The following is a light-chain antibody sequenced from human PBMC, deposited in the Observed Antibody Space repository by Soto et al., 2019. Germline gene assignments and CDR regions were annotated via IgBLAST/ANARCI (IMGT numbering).Light chain of an antibody. V-gene: IGKV3-15*01. CDR2: DTS. J-gene: IGKJ5*01. CDR3: QQYNDWFSIT. Sequence: SPGERAALSCRASQSVSSKLAWYRQRPGQAPRLVIYDTSTRATGVPARFSGSGSGTEFTLTISSLQSEDFGVYYCQQYNDWFSITFGQGTRLEIK. CDR1: QSVSSK.